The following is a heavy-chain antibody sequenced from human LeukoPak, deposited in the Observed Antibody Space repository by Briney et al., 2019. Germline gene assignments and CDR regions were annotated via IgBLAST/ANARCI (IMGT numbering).Heavy chain of an antibody. Sequence: ASVKVSCKASGYTFTSYGISWVRQAPGQGLEWMGWISAYNGNTNYAQKLQGRVTMATDTSTSTAYMELRSLRSDDTAVYYCARAEFITMVRGVIIIPPDYWGQGTLVTVSS. CDR1: GYTFTSYG. J-gene: IGHJ4*02. CDR2: ISAYNGNT. CDR3: ARAEFITMVRGVIIIPPDY. D-gene: IGHD3-10*01. V-gene: IGHV1-18*01.